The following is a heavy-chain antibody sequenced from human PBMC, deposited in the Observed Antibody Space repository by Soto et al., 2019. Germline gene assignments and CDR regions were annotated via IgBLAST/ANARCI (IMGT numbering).Heavy chain of an antibody. CDR3: ARRHREVPALIGDYFDY. CDR1: GFTFSSFA. Sequence: QVQLVESGGGVVQPGKSLTLSCAASGFTFSSFAMHWVRQPPGKGLEWVAVVSFDGNRQYFSDSVKGRFTISRDNSKNTVSLHMNSLRDADSALYYCARRHREVPALIGDYFDYWGQGTLVTVSS. CDR2: VSFDGNRQ. J-gene: IGHJ4*02. D-gene: IGHD2-2*01. V-gene: IGHV3-30*04.